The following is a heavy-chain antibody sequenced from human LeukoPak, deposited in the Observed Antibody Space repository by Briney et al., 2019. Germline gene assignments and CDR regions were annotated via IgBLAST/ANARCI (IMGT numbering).Heavy chain of an antibody. D-gene: IGHD5-12*01. J-gene: IGHJ4*02. CDR3: AGGGYSGYADF. CDR1: GGSITTSSYY. V-gene: IGHV4-39*07. CDR2: IYYSGST. Sequence: SETLSLTCTVSGGSITTSSYYWGWIRQPPGKGLEWIGIIYYSGSTYYNPSLKGRVTISVDTSKNQFSLKPSSVTAADTAVYYCAGGGYSGYADFWGQGTLVTVSS.